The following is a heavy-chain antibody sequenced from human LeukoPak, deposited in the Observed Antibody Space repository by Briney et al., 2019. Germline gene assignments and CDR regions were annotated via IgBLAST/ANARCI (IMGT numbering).Heavy chain of an antibody. CDR2: INHSGST. Sequence: SETLSLTCAVYGGSFSGYYWSWIRQPPGKGLEWIGEINHSGSTNYNPSLKSRVTISVDTSKNQFSLKLSSVTAADTAVYYCARHEYYGSGSYGFDPWGQGTLVTVSS. J-gene: IGHJ5*02. CDR3: ARHEYYGSGSYGFDP. D-gene: IGHD3-10*01. V-gene: IGHV4-34*01. CDR1: GGSFSGYY.